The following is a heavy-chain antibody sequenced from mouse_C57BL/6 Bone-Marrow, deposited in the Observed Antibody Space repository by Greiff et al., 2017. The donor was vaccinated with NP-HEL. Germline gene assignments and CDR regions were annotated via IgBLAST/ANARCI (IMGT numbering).Heavy chain of an antibody. CDR2: IDPENGDT. CDR3: TLLRRGSWFAY. D-gene: IGHD2-12*01. Sequence: VQLQQSGAELVRPGASVKLSCTASGFNIKDDYMHWVKQRPEQGLEWIGWIDPENGDTEYASKFQGKATIPADTSSNTAYLQLSSLTSEDTAVYYCTLLRRGSWFAYWGQGTLVTVSA. V-gene: IGHV14-4*01. J-gene: IGHJ3*01. CDR1: GFNIKDDY.